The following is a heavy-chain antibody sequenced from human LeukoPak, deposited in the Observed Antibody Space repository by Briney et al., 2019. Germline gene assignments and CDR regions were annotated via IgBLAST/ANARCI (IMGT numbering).Heavy chain of an antibody. Sequence: GRSLRLSCAASGFIFAGYCMHWVRQVPGKGLDWVTVISSDGTKDYYAESVKGRFTISRDNSKNTLYLQMNSLRAEDTAVYYCAKSAAVGYCSSTSCFGYFQHWGQGTLVTVSS. CDR3: AKSAAVGYCSSTSCFGYFQH. D-gene: IGHD2-2*01. CDR2: ISSDGTKD. V-gene: IGHV3-30*18. J-gene: IGHJ1*01. CDR1: GFIFAGYC.